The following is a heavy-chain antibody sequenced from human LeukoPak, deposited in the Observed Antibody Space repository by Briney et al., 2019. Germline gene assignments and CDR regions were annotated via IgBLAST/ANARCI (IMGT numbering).Heavy chain of an antibody. CDR1: GFTFSDYY. J-gene: IGHJ6*02. CDR3: ARDLSWRLAYLYYYYYYGMDV. V-gene: IGHV3-11*04. CDR2: ISSSGSTI. D-gene: IGHD5/OR15-5a*01. Sequence: GGSLRLSCAASGFTFSDYYMSWIRQAPGKGLEWVSYISSSGSTIYYADSVKGRFTISRDNSKNTLYLQMNSLRAEDTAVYYCARDLSWRLAYLYYYYYYGMDVWGQGTTVTVSS.